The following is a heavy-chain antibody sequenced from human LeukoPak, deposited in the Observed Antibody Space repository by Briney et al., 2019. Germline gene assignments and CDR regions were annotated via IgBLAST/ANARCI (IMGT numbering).Heavy chain of an antibody. V-gene: IGHV4-34*01. D-gene: IGHD4-17*01. CDR1: GGSFSGYY. Sequence: SETLSLTCGVYGGSFSGYYWSWIRQPPGKGLEWIGEINHSGSTNYNPSLKSRVTISVDTSKNQFSLKLSSVTAADTAVYYCARGDDYGDWYFDYWGQGTLVTVSS. CDR3: ARGDDYGDWYFDY. CDR2: INHSGST. J-gene: IGHJ4*02.